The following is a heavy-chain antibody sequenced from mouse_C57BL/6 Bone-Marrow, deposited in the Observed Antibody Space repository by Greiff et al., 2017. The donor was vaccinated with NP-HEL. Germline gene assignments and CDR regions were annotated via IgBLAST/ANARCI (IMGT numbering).Heavy chain of an antibody. V-gene: IGHV1-5*01. J-gene: IGHJ2*01. D-gene: IGHD1-1*01. CDR1: GYTFTSYW. Sequence: VHVKQSGTVLARPGASVKMSCKTSGYTFTSYWMHWVKQRPGQGLEWIGAIYPGNSDTSYNQKFKGKAKLTAVTSASTAYMELSSLTNEDSAVYYCTRWVTTVARGYFDYWGQGTTLTVSS. CDR2: IYPGNSDT. CDR3: TRWVTTVARGYFDY.